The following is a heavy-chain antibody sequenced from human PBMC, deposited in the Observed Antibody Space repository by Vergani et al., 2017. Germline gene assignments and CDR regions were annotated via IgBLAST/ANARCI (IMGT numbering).Heavy chain of an antibody. J-gene: IGHJ4*02. Sequence: QVQLVQSGAEVKQPGSSVKVSCKASGGTFSSYAISWVRQAPGQGLEWMGRIIPIFGTANEAKRFQGRVTITAEKSTSTAYLELSSLRSDDTAVYYCAEGTGDYFDYWGQGTLVTVSS. CDR1: GGTFSSYA. V-gene: IGHV1-69*14. D-gene: IGHD2-8*02. CDR3: AEGTGDYFDY. CDR2: IIPIFGTA.